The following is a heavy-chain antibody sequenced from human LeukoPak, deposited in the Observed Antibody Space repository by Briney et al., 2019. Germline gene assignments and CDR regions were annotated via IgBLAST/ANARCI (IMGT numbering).Heavy chain of an antibody. CDR2: IYYSGST. D-gene: IGHD4-23*01. CDR1: GGSISRYY. CDR3: ARTQGYGGKLGVLDV. J-gene: IGHJ6*02. V-gene: IGHV4-59*01. Sequence: PSETLSLTCTVSGGSISRYYWSWLRQPPGKGLEWIGYIYYSGSTNYNPSLKSRVTISVDTSKNQFSLKLSSVTAADTAVYYCARTQGYGGKLGVLDVWGQGTTVTVSS.